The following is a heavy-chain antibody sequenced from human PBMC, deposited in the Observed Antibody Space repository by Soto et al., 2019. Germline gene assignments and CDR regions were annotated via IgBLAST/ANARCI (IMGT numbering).Heavy chain of an antibody. CDR1: GFPLSDSA. CDR2: IRSKTNNYAT. CDR3: ARHEGGQVAHSFYYYFMDV. D-gene: IGHD2-15*01. V-gene: IGHV3-73*01. J-gene: IGHJ6*03. Sequence: EVQLVESGGGLVQPGGSLKLACLASGFPLSDSAIHWVRKASGKGLEWVGRIRSKTNNYATTYAAPVRGRFTLSRDDSKNTAYLKMNNLESEDAAVYYCARHEGGQVAHSFYYYFMDVWGKGATVSV.